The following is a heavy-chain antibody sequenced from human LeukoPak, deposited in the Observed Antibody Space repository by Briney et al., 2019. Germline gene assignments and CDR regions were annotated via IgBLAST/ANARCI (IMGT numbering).Heavy chain of an antibody. CDR3: ARLSGSPWR. CDR1: GGSVSGYY. J-gene: IGHJ4*02. D-gene: IGHD1-26*01. V-gene: IGHV4-59*02. CDR2: VSYTGST. Sequence: SETLSLTCTVSGGSVSGYYWSWIRQPPGKGLEWIGYVSYTGSTNYNPSLKSRVTISVDMSKNQFSLRLSSVTAADTAVYFCARLSGSPWRWGQGTLVTVSS.